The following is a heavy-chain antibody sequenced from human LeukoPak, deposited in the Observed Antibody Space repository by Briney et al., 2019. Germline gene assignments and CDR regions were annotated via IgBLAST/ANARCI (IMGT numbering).Heavy chain of an antibody. D-gene: IGHD3-22*01. Sequence: SETLSLTCSVSGGSISSGSYYWSWIRQHPGKGLEWIGYIYYSGSTYYNPSLKSRVAIPEDTSKNQFSLKLSSVTAADTAVYYCARADGDYYDSSGPYYFDYWGQGTLVSVSS. CDR2: IYYSGST. J-gene: IGHJ4*02. CDR1: GGSISSGSYY. CDR3: ARADGDYYDSSGPYYFDY. V-gene: IGHV4-31*03.